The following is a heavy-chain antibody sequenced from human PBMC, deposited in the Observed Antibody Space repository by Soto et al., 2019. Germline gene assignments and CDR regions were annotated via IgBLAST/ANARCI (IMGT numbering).Heavy chain of an antibody. CDR3: ARAPWITILYGRDV. CDR1: GFTCIRYE. D-gene: IGHD3-3*01. Sequence: GGTLRLSCAASGFTCIRYEMNWVRQAPGKGMEWVSYISSSCSTIYYADSVKGRCSISRDKAKNSLYLQMNSLRAEDTAVYYFARAPWITILYGRDVWGQGTTVT. V-gene: IGHV3-48*03. CDR2: ISSSCSTI. J-gene: IGHJ6*02.